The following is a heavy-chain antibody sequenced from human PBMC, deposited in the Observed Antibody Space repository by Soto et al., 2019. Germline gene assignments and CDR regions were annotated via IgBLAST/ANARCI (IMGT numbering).Heavy chain of an antibody. J-gene: IGHJ5*02. CDR3: ARGYTGYWSGGTCYWFDP. D-gene: IGHD2-15*01. CDR1: GFSFSSYS. Sequence: EVQLVESGGGLVKPGGSLRLSCAASGFSFSSYSMNWVRQAPGKGLEWVSSISSSASHINYADPVTGRFTISRDNAKKSLYLQMNSLRAEDTAVYYCARGYTGYWSGGTCYWFDPWGQGTLVTVSS. CDR2: ISSSASHI. V-gene: IGHV3-21*01.